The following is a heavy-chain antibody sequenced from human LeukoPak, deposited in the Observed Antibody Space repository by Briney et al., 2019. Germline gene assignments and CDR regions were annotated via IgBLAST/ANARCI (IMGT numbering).Heavy chain of an antibody. CDR1: GGSISSGGYS. D-gene: IGHD3-22*01. J-gene: IGHJ3*02. CDR2: IYHSGST. Sequence: PSQTLSLTCAVSGGSISSGGYSWSWIRQPPGKGLERIGYIYHSGSTYYNPSLKSRVTISVDRSKNQFSLKLSSVTAADTAVYYCARNCYDSSGYDAFDIWGQGTMVTVSS. V-gene: IGHV4-30-2*01. CDR3: ARNCYDSSGYDAFDI.